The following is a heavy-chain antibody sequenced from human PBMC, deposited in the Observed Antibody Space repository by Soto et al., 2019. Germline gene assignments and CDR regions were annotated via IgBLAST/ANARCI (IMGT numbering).Heavy chain of an antibody. J-gene: IGHJ4*02. Sequence: PGGSLRLSCAASGFPFSNYAMSWVRQAPGKGLEWVSSIRDSADSTYYADSVQGRFSISRDNSKNTLYLQMNSLSAEDTAMYYCARRHNWNYVLDYWGQGTLVTVSS. D-gene: IGHD1-7*01. CDR3: ARRHNWNYVLDY. CDR2: IRDSADST. CDR1: GFPFSNYA. V-gene: IGHV3-23*01.